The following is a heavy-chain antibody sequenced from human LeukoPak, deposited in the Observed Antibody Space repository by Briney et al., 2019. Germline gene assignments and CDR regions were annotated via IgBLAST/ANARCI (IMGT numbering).Heavy chain of an antibody. CDR2: INQDGTEK. D-gene: IGHD1-7*01. J-gene: IGHJ6*02. V-gene: IGHV3-7*01. Sequence: GGSLRLSCAASGFTFNNYWVSWVRQAPGKRLQWVANINQDGTEKHYVDSVGDRFSISRDNAKNSLYLQMNSLRAEDTAVYYCASNWNYIRGYGMDVWGQGTTVTVSS. CDR3: ASNWNYIRGYGMDV. CDR1: GFTFNNYW.